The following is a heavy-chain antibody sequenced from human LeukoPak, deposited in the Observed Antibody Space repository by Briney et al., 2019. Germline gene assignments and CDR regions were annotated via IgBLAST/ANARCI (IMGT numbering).Heavy chain of an antibody. CDR1: GFIFSDYY. D-gene: IGHD1/OR15-1a*01. CDR2: ISSSGSTI. CDR3: AREGKLEQYYYYMDV. J-gene: IGHJ6*03. Sequence: GGSLRLSCAASGFIFSDYYMSWIRQAPGKGLEWVSNISSSGSTIYYADSVKGRFTISRDNAKNSLYLQMNSLRAEDTAVYYCAREGKLEQYYYYMDVWGKGTTVTVSS. V-gene: IGHV3-11*01.